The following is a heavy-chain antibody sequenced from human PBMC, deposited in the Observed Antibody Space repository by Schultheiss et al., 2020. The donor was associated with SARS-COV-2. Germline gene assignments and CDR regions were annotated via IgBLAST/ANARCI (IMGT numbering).Heavy chain of an antibody. D-gene: IGHD2-2*03. CDR1: GYTFTSYG. CDR3: ARGMDSSRGVNYGIDV. CDR2: IIPILGIA. Sequence: SVKVSCKASGYTFTSYGISWVRQAPGQGLEWMGRIIPILGIANYAQKFQGRVTITADKSTSTAYMELSSLRSEDTAVYYCARGMDSSRGVNYGIDVWGQGTTVTVSS. V-gene: IGHV1-69*04. J-gene: IGHJ6*02.